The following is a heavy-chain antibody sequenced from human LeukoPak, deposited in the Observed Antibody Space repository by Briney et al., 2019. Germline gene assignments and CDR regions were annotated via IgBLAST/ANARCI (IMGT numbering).Heavy chain of an antibody. CDR2: INPSGGST. CDR1: GYTFTSYY. Sequence: ASVKVSCKASGYTFTSYYMHWVRQAPGQGLEWMGIINPSGGSTSYAQKFQGRVTMTRNTSISTAYMELSSLRSEDTAVYYCASGYSSNPFDYWGQGTLVTVSS. V-gene: IGHV1-46*01. D-gene: IGHD6-13*01. J-gene: IGHJ4*02. CDR3: ASGYSSNPFDY.